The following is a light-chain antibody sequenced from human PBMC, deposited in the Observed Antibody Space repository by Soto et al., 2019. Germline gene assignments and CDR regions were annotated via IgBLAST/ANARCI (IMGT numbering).Light chain of an antibody. CDR1: SSEIVGYNY. CDR2: DVG. J-gene: IGLJ2*01. V-gene: IGLV2-14*03. Sequence: QSALTKPASVSGSPGQSITISCTGTSSEIVGYNYVSWYQQHPGKTPKLVIYDVGNRPSGVSNRFSGSKSVNSASLTISGLHAEDEAEYYCCSYTSSSTLVVFAGGTKLTV. CDR3: CSYTSSSTLVV.